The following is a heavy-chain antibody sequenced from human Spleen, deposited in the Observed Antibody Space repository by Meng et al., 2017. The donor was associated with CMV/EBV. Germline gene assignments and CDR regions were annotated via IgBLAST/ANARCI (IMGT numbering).Heavy chain of an antibody. CDR1: GFTFTSSA. V-gene: IGHV1-58*01. D-gene: IGHD5-12*01. J-gene: IGHJ3*02. CDR3: AAEGADGWLRGLPEGDAFDI. CDR2: IVVGSGNT. Sequence: SVQVSCKASGFTFTSSAVQWVRQARGQRLEWIGWIVVGSGNTNYAQKFQERVTITRDMSTSTAYMELSSLRSEDTAVYYCAAEGADGWLRGLPEGDAFDIWGQGTMVTVSS.